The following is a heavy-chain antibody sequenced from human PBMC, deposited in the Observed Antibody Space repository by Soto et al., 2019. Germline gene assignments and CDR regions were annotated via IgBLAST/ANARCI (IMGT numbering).Heavy chain of an antibody. CDR2: INHSGST. V-gene: IGHV4-34*01. CDR3: ARGGEYCSGGSCYFYYFDY. J-gene: IGHJ4*02. D-gene: IGHD2-15*01. Sequence: QVQLQQWGAGLLKPSETLSLTCAVYGGSFSGYYWSWIRQPPGKGLEWIGQINHSGSTNYNPSLKSRVTISVDTSKNQFSLKLSSVTAADTAVYYCARGGEYCSGGSCYFYYFDYWGPGTLVTVSS. CDR1: GGSFSGYY.